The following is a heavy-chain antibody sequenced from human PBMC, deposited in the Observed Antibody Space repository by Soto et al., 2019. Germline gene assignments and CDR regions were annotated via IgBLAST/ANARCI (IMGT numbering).Heavy chain of an antibody. V-gene: IGHV3-30*18. CDR1: GFTFSNNG. CDR3: VEDKGAAAGFDY. Sequence: QVHLVESGGGVVQPGRSLRLSCAASGFTFSNNGMHWVRQAPGKGLEWMGVISYEGSEKYYAGSVKGRFTISRDNSKNTLYLQMDTLRAEDTAIYYCVEDKGAAAGFDYWGQGILVTVSS. CDR2: ISYEGSEK. J-gene: IGHJ4*02. D-gene: IGHD6-13*01.